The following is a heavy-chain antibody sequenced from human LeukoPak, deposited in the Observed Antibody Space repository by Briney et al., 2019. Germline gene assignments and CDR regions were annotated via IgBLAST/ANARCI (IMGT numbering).Heavy chain of an antibody. D-gene: IGHD3-10*01. CDR3: ARELLWFGELWGDYYYYGMDV. V-gene: IGHV6-1*01. CDR2: TYYRSKWYN. CDR1: GDSVSSNSAA. Sequence: SQTLPLTCAISGDSVSSNSAAWNWIRQSPSRGLEWLGRTYYRSKWYNDYAVSVKSRITINPDASKNQFSLQLNSVTPEDTAVYYCARELLWFGELWGDYYYYGMDVWGKGTTVTVSS. J-gene: IGHJ6*04.